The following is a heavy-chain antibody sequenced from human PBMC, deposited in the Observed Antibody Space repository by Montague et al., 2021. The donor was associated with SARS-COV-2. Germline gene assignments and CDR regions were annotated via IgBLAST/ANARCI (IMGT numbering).Heavy chain of an antibody. D-gene: IGHD6-13*01. CDR3: VRAFSNSFKWFDP. CDR2: IRADGTPT. J-gene: IGHJ5*02. Sequence: SLRLSCAASGFTFSAYWLHWARPAPGQGLEWVARIRADGTPTNYAASVKGRFTISRDNAQDTVYLHMTTLTAEDTAVYYCVRAFSNSFKWFDPWGQGTLVTGSS. V-gene: IGHV3-74*01. CDR1: GFTFSAYW.